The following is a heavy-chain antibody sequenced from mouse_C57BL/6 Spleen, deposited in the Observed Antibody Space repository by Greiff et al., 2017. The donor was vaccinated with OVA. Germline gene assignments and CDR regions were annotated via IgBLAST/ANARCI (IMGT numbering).Heavy chain of an antibody. Sequence: EVQLQQSGPELVKPGASVKIPCKASGYTFTDYNMDWVKQSPGQSLEWIGDINPNNGGTIYNQKFKGKATLTVDKSSSTAYMELRSLTSEDTAVYYCARRRGIYYCGSNAMDYWGQGTSVTVSS. D-gene: IGHD1-1*01. J-gene: IGHJ4*01. CDR3: ARRRGIYYCGSNAMDY. CDR2: INPNNGGT. CDR1: GYTFTDYN. V-gene: IGHV1-18*01.